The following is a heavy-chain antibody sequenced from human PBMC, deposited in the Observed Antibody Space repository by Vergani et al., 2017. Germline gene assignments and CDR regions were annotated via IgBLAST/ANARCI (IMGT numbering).Heavy chain of an antibody. J-gene: IGHJ6*03. CDR2: IDHSGRP. V-gene: IGHV4-34*01. CDR3: ARVNTETNGHLYYYYYMDV. Sequence: QVQLQQWGGGLLKPSETLSLTCVVNGGSFTSYHWTWIRQSPGEGLEWVGDIDHSGRPYYKPSLKSRLTMSVDKSRNQFSLTLNSVTATDTAIYFCARVNTETNGHLYYYYYMDVWGQGTAVTVS. CDR1: GGSFTSYH. D-gene: IGHD4-11*01.